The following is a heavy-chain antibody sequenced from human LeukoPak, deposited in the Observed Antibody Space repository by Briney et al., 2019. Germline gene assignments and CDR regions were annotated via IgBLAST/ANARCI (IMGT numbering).Heavy chain of an antibody. J-gene: IGHJ6*03. CDR3: ARVKDYYYMDV. Sequence: SETLSLTCTVSGGSISSYYWSWMRQPPGEGLEWIGYIYSSGSTDYNPSLKSRVTISVDTSKNQFSLKLSSVTAADTAVYYCARVKDYYYMDVWGKGTTVTVSS. CDR1: GGSISSYY. V-gene: IGHV4-59*01. CDR2: IYSSGST.